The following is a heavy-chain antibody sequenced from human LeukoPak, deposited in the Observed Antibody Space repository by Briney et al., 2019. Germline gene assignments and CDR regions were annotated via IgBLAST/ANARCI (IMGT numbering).Heavy chain of an antibody. V-gene: IGHV3-23*01. D-gene: IGHD1-26*01. CDR1: GFTFSSYA. CDR3: AKDAVGATAYYFDY. CDR2: ISSSGDT. Sequence: GGSLRLSCAASGFTFSSYAMSWVRQAPGKGLEWVSAISSSGDTYYAGSVKGRFTISRDNSKNTLYLQMNSLRAEDTAVYYSAKDAVGATAYYFDYWGQGTLVTVSS. J-gene: IGHJ4*02.